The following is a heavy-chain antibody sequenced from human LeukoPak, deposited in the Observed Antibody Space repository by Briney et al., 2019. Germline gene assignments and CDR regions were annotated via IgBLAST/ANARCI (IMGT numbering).Heavy chain of an antibody. V-gene: IGHV4-31*03. Sequence: SETLSLTCTVSGGSISSGGYYWSWIRQHPGKGLEWIGYIYYSGSTYYNPSLKSRVTISVDTSKNQFSLKLSSVTAADTAVYYCARLFSGWPDKSYWFDPWGQGTLVIVSS. CDR1: GGSISSGGYY. D-gene: IGHD3-10*01. CDR2: IYYSGST. J-gene: IGHJ5*02. CDR3: ARLFSGWPDKSYWFDP.